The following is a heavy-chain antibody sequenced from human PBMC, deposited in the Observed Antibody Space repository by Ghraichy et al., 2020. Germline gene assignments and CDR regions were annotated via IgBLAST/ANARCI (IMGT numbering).Heavy chain of an antibody. CDR1: AHVCTPV. Sequence: ASVKVSCKIGRAHVCTPVTSFQRVCRGLLLEREGWINTNNGNANYAQKFQGRVTMTRDTSASTAYMELRSLRSDDTAVYYCARDWDYSWFDPWGQGTLVTVSS. CDR3: ARDWDYSWFDP. J-gene: IGHJ5*02. V-gene: IGHV1-18*01. CDR2: INTNNGNA. D-gene: IGHD1-7*01.